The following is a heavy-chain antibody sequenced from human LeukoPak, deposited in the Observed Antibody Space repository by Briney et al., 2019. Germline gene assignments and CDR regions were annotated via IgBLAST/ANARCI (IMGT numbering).Heavy chain of an antibody. CDR1: GYTFTSYA. CDR3: ARPRTLWFGELSLTY. D-gene: IGHD3-10*01. Sequence: GASVKVSCKASGYTFTSYAMHWVRQAPGQRLEWMGWINAGNGNTKYSQKFQGRVTITRDTSASTAYMELSSLRSEDTAVYYCARPRTLWFGELSLTYWGQGTLATVSS. V-gene: IGHV1-3*01. CDR2: INAGNGNT. J-gene: IGHJ4*02.